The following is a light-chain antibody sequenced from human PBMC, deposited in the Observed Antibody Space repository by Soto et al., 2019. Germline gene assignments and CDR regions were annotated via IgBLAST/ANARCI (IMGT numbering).Light chain of an antibody. CDR1: SDHSNYI. J-gene: IGLJ3*02. V-gene: IGLV4-69*01. Sequence: QSVLTQSPSASASLGASVKLTCTLSSDHSNYIIAWHQQPPEKGPRYLMKVNSDGSHTKGNGIPDRFSGSSSGAERYLTISGLQSEDEAIYYCQTLGTGIRVFGGGTKLTVL. CDR3: QTLGTGIRV. CDR2: VNSDGSH.